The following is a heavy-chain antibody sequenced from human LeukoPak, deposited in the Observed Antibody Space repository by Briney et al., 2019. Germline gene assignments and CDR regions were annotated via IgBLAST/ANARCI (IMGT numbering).Heavy chain of an antibody. Sequence: GGSLRLSCAASGFTFSSYSMNWVRQAPGKGLEWVSSISSSSSYIYYADSVKGRFTISRDNAKNSLYLQMNSLRVEDTAVYYCARGGRGSYYLGDSWGQGTLVTVSS. CDR3: ARGGRGSYYLGDS. D-gene: IGHD1-26*01. J-gene: IGHJ4*02. V-gene: IGHV3-21*01. CDR2: ISSSSSYI. CDR1: GFTFSSYS.